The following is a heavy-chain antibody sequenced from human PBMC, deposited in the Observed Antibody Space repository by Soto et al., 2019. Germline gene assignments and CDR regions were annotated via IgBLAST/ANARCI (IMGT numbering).Heavy chain of an antibody. Sequence: VQLVESGGPVFQPGTSLRLSCAASGVAFSTYGVHWVRRAPGKGLEWVAILSYDGHNEYYTDSVKGRFTISRDTSRNTLYLQMDRLRADDTAMYYCAKDRGFGEYLFDSWGQGTLVTVSS. CDR1: GVAFSTYG. CDR2: LSYDGHNE. D-gene: IGHD3-10*01. CDR3: AKDRGFGEYLFDS. J-gene: IGHJ4*02. V-gene: IGHV3-30*18.